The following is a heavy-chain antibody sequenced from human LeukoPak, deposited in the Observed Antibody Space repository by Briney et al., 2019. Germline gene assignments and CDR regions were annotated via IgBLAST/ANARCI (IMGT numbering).Heavy chain of an antibody. CDR2: ISAYNGNT. V-gene: IGHV1-18*01. CDR1: GYTFTSYG. Sequence: ASVKVSCKASGYTFTSYGISWVRQAPGQGLEWMGWISAYNGNTNYAQKLQGRVTMTTDTSTSTAYMELRSLRSDDTAVYYCARDAPQLELFRAYYYYYGMDVWGQGTTVTVSS. CDR3: ARDAPQLELFRAYYYYYGMDV. J-gene: IGHJ6*02. D-gene: IGHD1-7*01.